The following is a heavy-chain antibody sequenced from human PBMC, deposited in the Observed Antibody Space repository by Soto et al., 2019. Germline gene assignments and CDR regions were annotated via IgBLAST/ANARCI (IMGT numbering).Heavy chain of an antibody. D-gene: IGHD3-22*01. CDR1: GGTFSSYA. V-gene: IGHV1-69*01. J-gene: IGHJ3*02. Sequence: QVQLVQSGAEVKKPGSSVKVSCKASGGTFSSYAISWVRQAPGQGLEWMGGIIPIFGTANDAQTFQGRVTINADESTSTAYMELSSLRYADTAVYYCARSYTVVVMGAFDIWGQGTMVTVSS. CDR3: ARSYTVVVMGAFDI. CDR2: IIPIFGTA.